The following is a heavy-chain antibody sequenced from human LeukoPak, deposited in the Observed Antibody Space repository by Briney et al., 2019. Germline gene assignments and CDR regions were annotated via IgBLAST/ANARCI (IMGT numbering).Heavy chain of an antibody. CDR2: ISAYNGNT. CDR3: AREQWPTYYYYGMDV. CDR1: GYTFTSYG. D-gene: IGHD6-19*01. V-gene: IGHV1-18*01. J-gene: IGHJ6*02. Sequence: ASVKVSCKASGYTFTSYGISWVRQAPGQGLEWMGWISAYNGNTNYALKLQGRVTMTTDTSTSTAYIELRSLRSDDTAVYYCAREQWPTYYYYGMDVWGQGTTVTVSS.